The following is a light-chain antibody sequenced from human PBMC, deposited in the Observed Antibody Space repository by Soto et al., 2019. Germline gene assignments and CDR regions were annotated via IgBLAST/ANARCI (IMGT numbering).Light chain of an antibody. CDR2: AAS. Sequence: DIQMTQSPSSVSASVGDRVTITCRASQGISGWLAWYQQKPGKAPKPLIYAASTLQSGVSSRFSGGASGTDFTLTINSLQPEDFATYYCQQATISQLTFGGGTKVEIK. V-gene: IGKV1-12*01. J-gene: IGKJ4*01. CDR1: QGISGW. CDR3: QQATISQLT.